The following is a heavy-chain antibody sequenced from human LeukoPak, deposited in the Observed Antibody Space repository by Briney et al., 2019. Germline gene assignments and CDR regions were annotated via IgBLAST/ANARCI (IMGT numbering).Heavy chain of an antibody. J-gene: IGHJ1*01. V-gene: IGHV3-7*01. CDR1: GFTFSSYW. CDR3: ARSGYASGFDQ. CDR2: IKEDGSEI. Sequence: PGGSLRLSCAASGFTFSSYWMSWVRQTPGKXXXWVANIKEDGSEIYYVDSVKGRFTISRDDAKNSLYLQMNSLRAEDTAVYHCARSGYASGFDQWGQGTLVTVSS. D-gene: IGHD5-18*01.